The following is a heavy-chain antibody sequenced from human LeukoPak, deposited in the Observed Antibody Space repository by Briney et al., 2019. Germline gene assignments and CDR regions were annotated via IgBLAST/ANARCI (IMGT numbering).Heavy chain of an antibody. J-gene: IGHJ4*02. CDR1: GLSFSNFA. CDR3: AGPSARSPAFDY. CDR2: IKQDGSEK. D-gene: IGHD2-15*01. Sequence: GGSLRLSCVASGLSFSNFAMHWVRQAPGKGLEWVANIKQDGSEKYYVDSVKGRFTISRDNAKNSLYLQMNSLRAEDTAVYYCAGPSARSPAFDYWGQGTLVTVSS. V-gene: IGHV3-7*01.